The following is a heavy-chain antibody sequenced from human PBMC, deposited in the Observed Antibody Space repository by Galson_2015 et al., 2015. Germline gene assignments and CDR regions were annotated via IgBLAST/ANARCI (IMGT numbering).Heavy chain of an antibody. V-gene: IGHV1-2*06. Sequence: SVKVSCKASGYSFTGYYIHWVRQAPGHGLEWMGRIGPKSGGTSYAREFQGRVTLTTDTSISTAYMDLSSLKSDDTAVYYCARDAAVAADYWGQGTLVTVSS. CDR1: GYSFTGYY. D-gene: IGHD6-19*01. CDR3: ARDAAVAADY. CDR2: IGPKSGGT. J-gene: IGHJ4*02.